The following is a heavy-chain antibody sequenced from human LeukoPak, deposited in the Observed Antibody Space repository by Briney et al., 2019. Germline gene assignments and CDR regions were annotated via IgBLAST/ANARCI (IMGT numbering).Heavy chain of an antibody. J-gene: IGHJ5*02. Sequence: ASVKVSCKASGYTFTGYYMHWVRQAPGQGLEWMGWINPNSGGTNYAQKFQGRVSMTRDTSISTADMEVSSLRSDDTAVYYCARGIPRSYCTPIDCNPNWFDPWGQGTLVIVSS. CDR2: INPNSGGT. D-gene: IGHD2-8*01. CDR1: GYTFTGYY. CDR3: ARGIPRSYCTPIDCNPNWFDP. V-gene: IGHV1-2*02.